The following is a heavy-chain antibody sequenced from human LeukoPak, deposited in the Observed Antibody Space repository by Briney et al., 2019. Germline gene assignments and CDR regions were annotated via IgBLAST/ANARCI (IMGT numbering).Heavy chain of an antibody. CDR1: GGSISSYY. CDR3: ARGFRYCSSTSCQGFYWYFDL. J-gene: IGHJ2*01. Sequence: SETLSLTCTVSGGSISSYYWSWIRQPPGKGLEWIGYIYYSGSTNYNPSLKSRVTISVDTSKNQFSLKLSSVTAADTAVYYCARGFRYCSSTSCQGFYWYFDLWGRGTLVTVSS. V-gene: IGHV4-59*12. CDR2: IYYSGST. D-gene: IGHD2-2*01.